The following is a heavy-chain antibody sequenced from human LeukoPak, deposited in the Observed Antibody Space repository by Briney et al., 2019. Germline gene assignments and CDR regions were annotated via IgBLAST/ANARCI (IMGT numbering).Heavy chain of an antibody. CDR3: AKDSRRITIFGVVN. CDR2: ISGSGGST. D-gene: IGHD3-3*01. J-gene: IGHJ4*02. V-gene: IGHV3-23*01. Sequence: GGSLRLSCAASGLTFSSYAMSWVRQAPGKGLEWVSAISGSGGSTYYADSVKGRFTISRDNSKNTLYLQMNSLRAEDTAVYYCAKDSRRITIFGVVNWGQGTLVTVSS. CDR1: GLTFSSYA.